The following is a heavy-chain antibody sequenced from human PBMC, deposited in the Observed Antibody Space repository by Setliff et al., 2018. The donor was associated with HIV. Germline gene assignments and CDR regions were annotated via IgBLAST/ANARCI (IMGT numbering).Heavy chain of an antibody. CDR3: ARHRSGNWYYFGFDP. CDR2: LHYSVSS. Sequence: SETLSLTCTVSGGSISSSSWSWIRQPPGEGLEWIGYLHYSVSSNYNPSLKSRVTISVDTSKNQFSLKLSSVTVADTAVYYCARHRSGNWYYFGFDPWGQGTQVTVSS. D-gene: IGHD1-7*01. V-gene: IGHV4-59*08. CDR1: GGSISSSS. J-gene: IGHJ5*02.